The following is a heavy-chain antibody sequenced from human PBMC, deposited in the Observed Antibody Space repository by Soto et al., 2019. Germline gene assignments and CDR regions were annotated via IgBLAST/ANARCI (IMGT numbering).Heavy chain of an antibody. V-gene: IGHV3-33*03. CDR1: GFTFSTYG. J-gene: IGHJ6*02. CDR2: IWSDGTNK. Sequence: GGSLRLSCAASGFTFSTYGMHWVRQAPGKGLEWVALIWSDGTNKYYVDSVKGRFTISRDNAKNSLYLQMNSLRAEDTAAYYCARQPGDYVWNWGQYYYYYGMDVWGQGTTVTVSS. CDR3: ARQPGDYVWNWGQYYYYYGMDV. D-gene: IGHD3-16*01.